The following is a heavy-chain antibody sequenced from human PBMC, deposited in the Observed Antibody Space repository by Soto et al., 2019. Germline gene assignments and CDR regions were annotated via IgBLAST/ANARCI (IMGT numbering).Heavy chain of an antibody. J-gene: IGHJ4*02. CDR1: GASITDSY. Sequence: SETLSLTCTVSGASITDSYWSWARQPPGKGLEVIGYIYDKGPTKDINYNPSLKSRVTMSIDTSKNQFSVELRSVTAADTAVYYCVKTARLFDYWGRGTLVTVSS. D-gene: IGHD1-1*01. CDR3: VKTARLFDY. V-gene: IGHV4-59*12. CDR2: IYDKGPT.